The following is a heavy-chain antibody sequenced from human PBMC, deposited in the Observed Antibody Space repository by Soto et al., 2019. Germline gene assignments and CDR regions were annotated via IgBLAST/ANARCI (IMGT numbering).Heavy chain of an antibody. CDR3: ARNLGFGGYDY. Sequence: SETLSLTCTVSGGSISSYYWSWIRQPPGKGLEWIGYIYYSGSTNYNPSLKSRVTISVDTSKNQFSLKLSSVTAADTAVYYCARNLGFGGYDYRGQGTLVTGSS. CDR1: GGSISSYY. CDR2: IYYSGST. V-gene: IGHV4-59*08. D-gene: IGHD5-12*01. J-gene: IGHJ4*02.